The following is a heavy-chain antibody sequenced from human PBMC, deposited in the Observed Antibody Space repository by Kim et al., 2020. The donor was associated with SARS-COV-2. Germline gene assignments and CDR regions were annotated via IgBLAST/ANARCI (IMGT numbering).Heavy chain of an antibody. V-gene: IGHV4-34*01. CDR2: IRQSGST. Sequence: SETLSLTCAVSGGSFSGYSWSWIRQPPGKGLEWIGEIRQSGSTRYNSALQSRVAISVDTNTNHFSLKLNSVTAADSAKYFCARFVSYGSYYFFDSWGQGTLVTVSS. J-gene: IGHJ4*02. CDR1: GGSFSGYS. D-gene: IGHD1-26*01. CDR3: ARFVSYGSYYFFDS.